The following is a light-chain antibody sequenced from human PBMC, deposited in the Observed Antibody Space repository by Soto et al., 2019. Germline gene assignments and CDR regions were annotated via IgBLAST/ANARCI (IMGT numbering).Light chain of an antibody. J-gene: IGKJ3*01. CDR2: AAS. Sequence: DIQMTQSPSSLSAFVGDSVTFTCRASQGISNYLAWYHQKPGKVPKLLVYAASTLQSGVPSRFSGSRSGTEFTLTIRSLQPEDVGTYYCQHYHSPPFNFGPGTKVDIK. CDR3: QHYHSPPFN. CDR1: QGISNY. V-gene: IGKV1-27*01.